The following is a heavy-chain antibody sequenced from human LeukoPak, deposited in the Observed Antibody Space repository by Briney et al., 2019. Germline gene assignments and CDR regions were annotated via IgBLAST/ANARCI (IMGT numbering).Heavy chain of an antibody. CDR3: ARGPRITMIVVVG. V-gene: IGHV4-39*01. CDR1: GGSISSSSYY. CDR2: IYYSGST. D-gene: IGHD3-22*01. Sequence: PSETLSLTCTVSGGSISSSSYYWGWIRQPPGKGLEWIGSIYYSGSTYYNPSLKSRVTISVDTSKNQFSLKLSSVTAADTAVYYCARGPRITMIVVVGWGQGTLVTVSS. J-gene: IGHJ4*02.